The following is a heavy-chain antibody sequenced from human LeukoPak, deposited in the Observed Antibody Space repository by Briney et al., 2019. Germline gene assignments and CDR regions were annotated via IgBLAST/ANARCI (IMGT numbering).Heavy chain of an antibody. CDR3: ARMNMVRGVISPPDH. D-gene: IGHD3-10*01. CDR1: GVSFSTYS. V-gene: IGHV3-48*02. J-gene: IGHJ4*02. Sequence: GGSLRLSCAASGVSFSTYSMNWVRQAPGQGLERVSYITSSSSNIYYADSVKGRFTISRDNAKNSLYLQMNSLRDEDTAVYYCARMNMVRGVISPPDHWGQGTLVTVSS. CDR2: ITSSSSNI.